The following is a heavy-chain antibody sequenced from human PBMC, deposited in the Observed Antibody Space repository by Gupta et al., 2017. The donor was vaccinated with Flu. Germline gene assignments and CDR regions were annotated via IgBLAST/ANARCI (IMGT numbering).Heavy chain of an antibody. CDR2: FSRSCDST. V-gene: IGHV3-23*01. D-gene: IGHD4-4*01. Sequence: MGVVRQGPGKGVVWGSGFSRSCDSTYYADACKGRCTISRDKSKDTLYLQMNSLRAGDTAVYYWARGWTTIYYWYFELWVRGTQVTVSS. J-gene: IGHJ2*01. CDR3: ARGWTTIYYWYFEL.